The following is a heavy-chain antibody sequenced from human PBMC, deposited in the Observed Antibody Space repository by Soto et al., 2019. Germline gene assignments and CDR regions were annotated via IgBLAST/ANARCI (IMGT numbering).Heavy chain of an antibody. CDR1: GGSISSGGYS. Sequence: SETLSLTCAVSGGSISSGGYSWSWIRQPPGKGLEWIGYIYHSGSTYYNPSLKSRVTISVDRSKNQFSLKLSSVTAADTAVYYCARGGGSYDYYGMDVWGQGTTVTV. CDR3: ARGGGSYDYYGMDV. D-gene: IGHD1-26*01. V-gene: IGHV4-30-2*01. J-gene: IGHJ6*02. CDR2: IYHSGST.